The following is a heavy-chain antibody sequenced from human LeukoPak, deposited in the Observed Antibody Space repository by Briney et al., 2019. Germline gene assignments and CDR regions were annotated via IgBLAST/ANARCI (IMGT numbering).Heavy chain of an antibody. CDR2: ISGSGGNT. V-gene: IGHV3-23*01. D-gene: IGHD4-17*01. CDR3: AKGRNEDGDAALNY. J-gene: IGHJ4*02. Sequence: GGSLRLSGAASGFTFSSYGMSWVRQAPGKGLEWVSSISGSGGNTFYADSVKGRFSISRDNSKNTLYLQMNSLRAEDTAAYHCAKGRNEDGDAALNYWGQGTLVTVSS. CDR1: GFTFSSYG.